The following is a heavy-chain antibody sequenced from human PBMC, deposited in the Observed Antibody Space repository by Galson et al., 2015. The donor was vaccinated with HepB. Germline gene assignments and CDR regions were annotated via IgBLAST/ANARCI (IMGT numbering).Heavy chain of an antibody. V-gene: IGHV1-18*01. CDR1: GYTFTSYG. Sequence: SVKVSCKASGYTFTSYGISWVRQAPGQGLEWMGWISAYNGNTNYAQKLQGRVTMTTDTSTSTAYMELRSLRSDDTAVYYCARVPYYYDSSGSLLEDYYYYMDVWGKGTTVTVSS. J-gene: IGHJ6*03. CDR3: ARVPYYYDSSGSLLEDYYYYMDV. CDR2: ISAYNGNT. D-gene: IGHD3-22*01.